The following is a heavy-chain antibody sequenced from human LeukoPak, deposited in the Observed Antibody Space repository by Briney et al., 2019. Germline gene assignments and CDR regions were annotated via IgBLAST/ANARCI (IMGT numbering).Heavy chain of an antibody. CDR3: AKGLSGGGQRGYFDF. Sequence: GGSLRLSCAASGFTFSNYNINWVRQAPGKGLEWVSFIGSSSSPIYYADSVKGRFTVSRDNAKNSLYLHLNSLRAEDTAVYYCAKGLSGGGQRGYFDFWGQGTLVTVSS. J-gene: IGHJ4*02. CDR2: IGSSSSPI. D-gene: IGHD4-23*01. CDR1: GFTFSNYN. V-gene: IGHV3-48*01.